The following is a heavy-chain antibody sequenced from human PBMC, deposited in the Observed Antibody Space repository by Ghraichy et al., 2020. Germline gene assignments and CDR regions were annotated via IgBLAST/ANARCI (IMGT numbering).Heavy chain of an antibody. CDR1: GGSISSSSYY. CDR3: ARPDYYYGMDV. J-gene: IGHJ6*02. V-gene: IGHV4-39*01. CDR2: IYYSGST. Sequence: SETLSLTCTVSGGSISSSSYYWGWIRQPPGKGLEWIGSIYYSGSTYYNPSLKSRVTISVDTSKNQFSLKLSSVTAADTAVYYCARPDYYYGMDVWGQGTTVTVSS.